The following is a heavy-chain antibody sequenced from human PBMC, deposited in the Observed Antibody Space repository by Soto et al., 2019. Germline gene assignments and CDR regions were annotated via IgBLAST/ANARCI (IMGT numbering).Heavy chain of an antibody. Sequence: GGSLRLSCAASGFTFSSYAMSWVRQAPGKGLGWVSAISGSGGSTYYADSVKGRFTISRDNSKNTLYLQMNSLRAEDTAVYYCAKVASGWYRDPQYYFDYWGQGTLVTVSS. J-gene: IGHJ4*02. D-gene: IGHD6-19*01. CDR2: ISGSGGST. CDR3: AKVASGWYRDPQYYFDY. V-gene: IGHV3-23*01. CDR1: GFTFSSYA.